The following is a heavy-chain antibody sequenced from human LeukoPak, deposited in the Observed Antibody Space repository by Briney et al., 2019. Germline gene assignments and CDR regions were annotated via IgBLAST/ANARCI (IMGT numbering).Heavy chain of an antibody. J-gene: IGHJ4*02. V-gene: IGHV3-30*02. CDR2: IRYDGSNK. CDR1: GFTFSSYG. Sequence: GGSLRLSCAASGFTFSSYGMHWVRQAPGKGLEWVAFIRYDGSNKYYADSVKGRFTISRDNSKNTLYLQMNSLRAEDTAVYYCARDLDCGGDCYSNWGQGTLVTVSS. D-gene: IGHD2-21*02. CDR3: ARDLDCGGDCYSN.